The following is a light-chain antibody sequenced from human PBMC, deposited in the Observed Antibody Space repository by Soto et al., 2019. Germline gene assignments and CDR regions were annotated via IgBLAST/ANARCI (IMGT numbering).Light chain of an antibody. CDR3: SSYTSSSPDV. J-gene: IGLJ1*01. Sequence: QSVLTQPASVSGSPGQSITISCTGTSSDVGGYNYVSWYQQHPGKAPKLMIHEVSNRPSGVSNRFSGSKSGNTASLTISGLQAEDEADYYCSSYTSSSPDVFGTGTKVTVL. CDR1: SSDVGGYNY. V-gene: IGLV2-14*01. CDR2: EVS.